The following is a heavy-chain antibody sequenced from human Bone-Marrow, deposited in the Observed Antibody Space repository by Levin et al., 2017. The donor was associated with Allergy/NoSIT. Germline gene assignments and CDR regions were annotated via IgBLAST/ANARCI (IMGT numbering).Heavy chain of an antibody. D-gene: IGHD2-15*01. CDR2: ISDDGSNK. CDR3: AKDPGYCRGGNCFYFDH. V-gene: IGHV3-30*18. Sequence: GGSLRLSCAVSGFTFSNFGMHWVRQAPGKGLEWVAVISDDGSNKYYADSVRGRFTISRDNSKNTLYLQMNSLRAEDTAVYYCAKDPGYCRGGNCFYFDHWGQGTLVTFSS. J-gene: IGHJ4*02. CDR1: GFTFSNFG.